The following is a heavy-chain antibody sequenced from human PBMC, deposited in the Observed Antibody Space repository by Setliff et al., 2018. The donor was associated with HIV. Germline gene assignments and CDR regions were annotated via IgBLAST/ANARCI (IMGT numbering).Heavy chain of an antibody. V-gene: IGHV4-31*03. D-gene: IGHD3-22*01. CDR2: IYYSGRTSHSGST. CDR3: ARENGWLFGWFDP. Sequence: PSETLSLTCTVSGDSITSGGYSWTWIRQHPGKALEWVGYIYYSGRTSHSGSTYYNPSVASRITISGDTSKNQFSLKLTSVTAADTAIYYCARENGWLFGWFDPWGQGTPVTVSS. CDR1: GDSITSGGYS. J-gene: IGHJ5*02.